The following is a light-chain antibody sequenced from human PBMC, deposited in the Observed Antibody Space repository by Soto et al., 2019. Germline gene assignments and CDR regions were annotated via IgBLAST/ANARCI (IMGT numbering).Light chain of an antibody. J-gene: IGKJ2*01. Sequence: EIVMTQSPATLCVSPGERATLSCRASQSVSSNLAWYQHKPGQAPRLLIYGASTRATGIPARFSASGSGTEFSLTISSLQSEDFAVYYCQQYNNWPPKQYTFGQGTKLEIK. CDR1: QSVSSN. V-gene: IGKV3-15*01. CDR2: GAS. CDR3: QQYNNWPPKQYT.